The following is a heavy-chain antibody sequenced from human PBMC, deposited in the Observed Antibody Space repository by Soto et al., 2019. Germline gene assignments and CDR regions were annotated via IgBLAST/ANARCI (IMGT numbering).Heavy chain of an antibody. CDR1: GGSINSGDAY. Sequence: QVQLQESGPGLVKPSQTLSLTCTVSGGSINSGDAYWSWIRQSPGKGLEWIGYIYRSGGPYYNPSLGSRFTISVDTSKNQFFLKLNSVTAADTAVYYCAREGAASHSYYYGTDVWGQGATVIVSS. V-gene: IGHV4-30-4*01. D-gene: IGHD3-16*01. CDR3: AREGAASHSYYYGTDV. CDR2: IYRSGGP. J-gene: IGHJ6*02.